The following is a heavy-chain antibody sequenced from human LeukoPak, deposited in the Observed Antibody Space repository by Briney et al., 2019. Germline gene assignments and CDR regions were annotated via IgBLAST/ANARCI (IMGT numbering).Heavy chain of an antibody. V-gene: IGHV4-61*01. CDR3: AREVTMVRGVASWGYRYWFDP. J-gene: IGHJ5*02. CDR2: IYYSGST. Sequence: PSETLSLTCTVSGGSVSSGSYYWSWIRQPPGKGLEWIGYIYYSGSTNYNPSLKSRVTISVDTSKNQFSLKLSSVTAADTAVYYCAREVTMVRGVASWGYRYWFDPWGQGTLVTVSS. D-gene: IGHD3-10*01. CDR1: GGSVSSGSYY.